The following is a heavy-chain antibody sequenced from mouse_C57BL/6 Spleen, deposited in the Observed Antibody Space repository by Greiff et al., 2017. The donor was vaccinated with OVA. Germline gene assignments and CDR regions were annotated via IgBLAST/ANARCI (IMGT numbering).Heavy chain of an antibody. V-gene: IGHV1-55*01. CDR1: GYTFTSYW. D-gene: IGHD3-1*01. CDR3: ASIPGRAWFAY. CDR2: IYPGSGGT. Sequence: QVQLQQPGAELVKPGASVKMSCKASGYTFTSYWITWVKQRPGQGLEWIGDIYPGSGGTNYNEKFKSKATLTVDKSSSTAYMKLSSQTSEDSAFYKCASIPGRAWFAYWGKGVLVTGSA. J-gene: IGHJ3*01.